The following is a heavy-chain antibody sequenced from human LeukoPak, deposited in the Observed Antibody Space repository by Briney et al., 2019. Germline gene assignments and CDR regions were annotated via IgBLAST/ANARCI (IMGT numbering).Heavy chain of an antibody. V-gene: IGHV3-23*01. CDR1: GFAFRNIA. CDR3: ASSYGTSAYYPFDY. D-gene: IGHD3-22*01. Sequence: PGGSLRLSCVASGFAFRNIAMSWVGQAPGKGLEWVSLISDSGGSTYYADSVKGRFTISRDNSKKTLYLQMTTLRAEDTAVYYCASSYGTSAYYPFDYWGQGTLVTVFS. CDR2: ISDSGGST. J-gene: IGHJ4*02.